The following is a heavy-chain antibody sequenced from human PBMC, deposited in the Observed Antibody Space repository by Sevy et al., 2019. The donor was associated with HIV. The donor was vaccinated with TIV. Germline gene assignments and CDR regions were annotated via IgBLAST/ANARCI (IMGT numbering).Heavy chain of an antibody. V-gene: IGHV3-30*02. J-gene: IGHJ4*02. Sequence: GGSLRLSCIESGFTLSNYDIHWVRQAAGKGLEWVASIQYDGSIQYYADSVKGRFTISRDNSKNTLYLQMNSLRPEDTAIYYCAKRGSKSGYALGYWGQGTLVTVSS. CDR3: AKRGSKSGYALGY. CDR2: IQYDGSIQ. CDR1: GFTLSNYD. D-gene: IGHD5-12*01.